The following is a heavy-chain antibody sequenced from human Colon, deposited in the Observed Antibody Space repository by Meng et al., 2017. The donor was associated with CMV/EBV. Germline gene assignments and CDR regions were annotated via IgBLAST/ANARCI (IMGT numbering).Heavy chain of an antibody. CDR3: AREGADNGMDV. CDR2: INPASGYT. J-gene: IGHJ6*02. Sequence: ASAQVSCKASGYTFTSYYFRWVRQAPGQGLEWLGVINPASGYTSYSQMFQDRVTMTRDTSTSTVYMDLSSLRSDDTAAYYCAREGADNGMDVWGHGTTVTVSS. V-gene: IGHV1-46*01. CDR1: GYTFTSYY.